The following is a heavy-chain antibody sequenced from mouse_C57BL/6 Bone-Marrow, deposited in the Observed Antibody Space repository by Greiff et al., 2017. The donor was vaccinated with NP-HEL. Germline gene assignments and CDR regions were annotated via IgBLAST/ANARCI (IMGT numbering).Heavy chain of an antibody. CDR3: TTGTSY. CDR2: IDPENGDT. CDR1: GFNIKDDY. J-gene: IGHJ2*01. Sequence: EVKLVESGAELVRPGASVKLSCTASGFNIKDDYMHWVKQRPEQGLEWIGWIDPENGDTEYASKFQGKATITADTSSNTAYLQLSSLTSEDTAVYYCTTGTSYWGQGTTLTVSS. V-gene: IGHV14-4*01. D-gene: IGHD4-1*01.